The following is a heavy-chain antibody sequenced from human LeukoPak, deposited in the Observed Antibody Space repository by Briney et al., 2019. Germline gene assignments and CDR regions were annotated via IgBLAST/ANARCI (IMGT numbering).Heavy chain of an antibody. CDR3: ARSTMTTVVTRDDAFDI. CDR1: GFTFSTSA. Sequence: SGGSLRLSCAASGFTFSTSAMSWVRQAPGKGLEWVSVISGSSANTHFADSVKGRFTISRDNSKNTVYLQMNSLRSDDTAVYYCARSTMTTVVTRDDAFDIWGQGTMVTVSS. CDR2: ISGSSANT. V-gene: IGHV3-23*01. J-gene: IGHJ3*02. D-gene: IGHD4-23*01.